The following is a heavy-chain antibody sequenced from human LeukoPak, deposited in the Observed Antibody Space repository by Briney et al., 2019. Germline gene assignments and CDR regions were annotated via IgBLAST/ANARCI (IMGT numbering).Heavy chain of an antibody. V-gene: IGHV3-21*01. D-gene: IGHD3-16*01. Sequence: GGSLRLSCAASGFTFSSYSMNWVRQAPGKGLEWVSSISSSSSYIYYAGSVKGRFTISRDNAKNSLYLQMNSLRAEDTAVYYCARGSFGYGLDYLGQGTLVTVSS. CDR1: GFTFSSYS. J-gene: IGHJ4*02. CDR3: ARGSFGYGLDY. CDR2: ISSSSSYI.